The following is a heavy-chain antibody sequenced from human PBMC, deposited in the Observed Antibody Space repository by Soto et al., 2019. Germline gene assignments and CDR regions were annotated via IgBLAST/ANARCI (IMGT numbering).Heavy chain of an antibody. CDR2: ISSDGDIT. Sequence: GGSLRLSCSASGFTFSEYSMHWVRQAPGKGLQYVSTISSDGDITYYADSVKGRFTISRDNSKNTLYLQMNSLRPEDTTVYYCVKVSTFYDILTGYYSTNFFDPWGQGTLVTVSS. J-gene: IGHJ5*02. V-gene: IGHV3-64D*06. D-gene: IGHD3-9*01. CDR3: VKVSTFYDILTGYYSTNFFDP. CDR1: GFTFSEYS.